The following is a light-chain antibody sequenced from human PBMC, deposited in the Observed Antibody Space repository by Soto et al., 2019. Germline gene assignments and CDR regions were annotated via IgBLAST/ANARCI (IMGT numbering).Light chain of an antibody. J-gene: IGLJ3*02. V-gene: IGLV2-14*01. CDR1: SSDVGGYNF. CDR2: DVS. CDR3: SSYTDSSTWV. Sequence: QPVLTQPASVSGSPGQSITISCTGTSSDVGGYNFVSWYQQHPGRAPKLMIYDVSNRPSGVSNRFSGSKSGNTASLAISGLQAEDEADYYCSSYTDSSTWVFGGGTKLTVL.